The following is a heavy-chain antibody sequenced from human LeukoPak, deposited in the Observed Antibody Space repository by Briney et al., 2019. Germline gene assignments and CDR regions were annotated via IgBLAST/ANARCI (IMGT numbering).Heavy chain of an antibody. CDR2: ISYDGSNK. D-gene: IGHD3-10*01. V-gene: IGHV3-30*18. CDR1: GFTFSSYG. Sequence: GGSLRLSCAASGFTFSSYGMHWVRQAPGKGLEWVAVISYDGSNKYYADSVKGRFTISRDNSKNTLYLQMNSRRAEDTAVYYCAKVARGSRGSGSYSLFDYWGQGTLVTVSS. J-gene: IGHJ4*02. CDR3: AKVARGSRGSGSYSLFDY.